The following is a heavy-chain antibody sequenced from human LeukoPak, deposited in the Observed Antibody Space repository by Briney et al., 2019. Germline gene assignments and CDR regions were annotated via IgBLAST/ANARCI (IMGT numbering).Heavy chain of an antibody. J-gene: IGHJ4*02. CDR2: IYPGDSDT. D-gene: IGHD3-22*01. CDR3: ARSSYDSSGYYPANFDY. V-gene: IGHV5-51*01. CDR1: GYSFTSYW. Sequence: GESLKISCKGSGYSFTSYWIGWVRQMPGKGLEWMGIIYPGDSDTRYSPSFQGQVTISADKSISTAYLQWSSLKASDTAMYYCARSSYDSSGYYPANFDYWGQGTLVTVSS.